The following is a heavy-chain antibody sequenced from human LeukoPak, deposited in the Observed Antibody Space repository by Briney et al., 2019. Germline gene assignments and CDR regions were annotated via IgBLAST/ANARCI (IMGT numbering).Heavy chain of an antibody. CDR2: IYHSGSA. CDR3: ASFYDSRGYGMDV. Sequence: SETLSLTCTVSGGSISSYYWSWIRQPPGKGLEWIGYIYHSGSANYNPSLKSRVTISVDTSNNQFSLSLSSVTAADTAVYYCASFYDSRGYGMDVWGQGTTVTVSS. D-gene: IGHD3-22*01. J-gene: IGHJ6*02. V-gene: IGHV4-59*08. CDR1: GGSISSYY.